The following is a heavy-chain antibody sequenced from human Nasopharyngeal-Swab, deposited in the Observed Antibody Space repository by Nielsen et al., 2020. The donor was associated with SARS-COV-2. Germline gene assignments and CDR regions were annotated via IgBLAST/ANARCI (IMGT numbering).Heavy chain of an antibody. CDR3: ARDAPYSSSSGDFDY. J-gene: IGHJ4*02. D-gene: IGHD6-6*01. CDR2: IAHDASNE. CDR1: GFTFSSFG. Sequence: GESLKISCAASGFTFSSFGMHWVRQAPGKGLEWVAFIAHDASNEYYGDSVKGRFSISRDSSKNTLYLQMDSLRGEDTAVYYCARDAPYSSSSGDFDYWGQGTLVTVSS. V-gene: IGHV3-30*03.